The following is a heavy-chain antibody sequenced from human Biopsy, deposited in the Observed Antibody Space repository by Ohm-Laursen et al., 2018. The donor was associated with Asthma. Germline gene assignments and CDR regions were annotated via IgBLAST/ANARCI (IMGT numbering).Heavy chain of an antibody. CDR1: GGSTSSGGY. D-gene: IGHD6-6*01. V-gene: IGHV4-30-2*01. CDR2: ISHSGST. CDR3: ARAQAAQYYYGMDV. J-gene: IGHJ6*02. Sequence: SQTLSLTCVVSGGSTSSGGYWTWIRQPPGKGLEWIGYISHSGSTYFNPSLKSRVTISLDRTKSQFSLKLSSVTAADTALYYCARAQAAQYYYGMDVWGQGTTVIVSS.